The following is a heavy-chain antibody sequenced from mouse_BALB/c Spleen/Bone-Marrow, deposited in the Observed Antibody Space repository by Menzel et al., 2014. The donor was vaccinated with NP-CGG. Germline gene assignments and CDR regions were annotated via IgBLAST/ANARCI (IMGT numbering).Heavy chain of an antibody. CDR2: INPGSGGT. Sequence: QVQLQQSGVELVRPGTSVKVSCKASGYAFTNYLIEWVKQRPGQGLEWIGVINPGSGGTNYNEKFKGKATLTADKSSSTAYMQLSSLTSDDSAVYFCARWDYAVDYWGQGTSVTVSS. CDR3: ARWDYAVDY. V-gene: IGHV1-54*01. J-gene: IGHJ4*01. CDR1: GYAFTNYL.